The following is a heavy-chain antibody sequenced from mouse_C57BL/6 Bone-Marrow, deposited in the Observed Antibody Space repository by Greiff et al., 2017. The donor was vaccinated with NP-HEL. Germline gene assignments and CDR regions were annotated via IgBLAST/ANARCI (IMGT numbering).Heavy chain of an antibody. J-gene: IGHJ3*01. D-gene: IGHD1-1*01. Sequence: QVQLQQPGAELVKPGASVKLSCKASGYTFTTYWMQWVKQRPGKGLEWIGEIDPSDSYTNYNEKLKGKATLTGDTSSSTAYMQLSSLTSEVSAVYYGASKAYYGGSYEFAYWGQGTLVTVSA. CDR1: GYTFTTYW. CDR3: ASKAYYGGSYEFAY. CDR2: IDPSDSYT. V-gene: IGHV1-50*01.